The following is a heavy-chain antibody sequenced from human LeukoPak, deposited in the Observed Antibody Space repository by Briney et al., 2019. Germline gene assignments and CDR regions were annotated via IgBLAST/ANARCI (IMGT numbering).Heavy chain of an antibody. CDR3: AKGSRETDFGY. D-gene: IGHD1-26*01. Sequence: PGGSLRLSCVASGFAFSSYGMHWVRQAPGKGLEWVAVIWHDGSEKFYADSVRGRFTISRDNSKNTLFLQMNSLRAEDTAVYYCAKGSRETDFGYWGQGTLLTVSS. J-gene: IGHJ4*02. CDR2: IWHDGSEK. V-gene: IGHV3-33*06. CDR1: GFAFSSYG.